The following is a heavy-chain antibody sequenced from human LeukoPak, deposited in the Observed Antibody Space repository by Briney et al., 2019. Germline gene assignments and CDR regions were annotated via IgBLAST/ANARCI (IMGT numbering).Heavy chain of an antibody. CDR1: GFTFSSYA. V-gene: IGHV3-23*01. Sequence: RPGGSLRLSCAASGFTFSSYAMSWVRQAPGKGLEWVSAIGGSGGNTYYADSVKGRFTISRDKSKNTLSLQMNSLGAEDTALYYCAKDGVYGSGSSYYFDYWGQGTLVTVSS. CDR3: AKDGVYGSGSSYYFDY. J-gene: IGHJ4*02. D-gene: IGHD3-10*01. CDR2: IGGSGGNT.